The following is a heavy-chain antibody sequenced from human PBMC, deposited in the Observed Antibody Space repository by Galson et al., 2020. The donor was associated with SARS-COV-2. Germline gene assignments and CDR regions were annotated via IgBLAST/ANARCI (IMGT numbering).Heavy chain of an antibody. D-gene: IGHD3-10*01. V-gene: IGHV3-74*01. CDR3: ARVGMVRGSPRESYYYYGMDV. J-gene: IGHJ6*02. CDR2: INSDGSST. CDR1: GFTFSSYW. Sequence: GESLKISCAASGFTFSSYWMHWVRQAPGKGLVWVSRINSDGSSTSYADSVKGRFTISRDNAKNTLYLQMNSLRAEDTAVYYCARVGMVRGSPRESYYYYGMDVWGQGTTVTVSS.